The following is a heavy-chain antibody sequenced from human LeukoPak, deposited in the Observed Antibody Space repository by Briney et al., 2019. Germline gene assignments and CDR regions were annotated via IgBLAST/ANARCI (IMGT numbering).Heavy chain of an antibody. J-gene: IGHJ3*02. CDR1: GYSFTSYW. CDR2: IYPGDSDT. D-gene: IGHD5-18*01. V-gene: IGHV5-51*01. Sequence: GESLKISCKGSGYSFTSYWIGWVRQMPGKGLEWMGIIYPGDSDTRYSPSFQGQVTISADKSISTAYLQWSSLKASDTAMYYCARQVGYSYAGVDAFDIWGQGTMVTVSS. CDR3: ARQVGYSYAGVDAFDI.